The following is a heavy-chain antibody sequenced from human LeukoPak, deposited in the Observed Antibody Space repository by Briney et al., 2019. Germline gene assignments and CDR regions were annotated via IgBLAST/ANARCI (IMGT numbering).Heavy chain of an antibody. J-gene: IGHJ4*02. D-gene: IGHD3-3*01. CDR1: GGSFSGYY. CDR3: ARLFRLAHFDY. V-gene: IGHV4-34*01. CDR2: INHNGST. Sequence: SETLSLTCAVYGGSFSGYYWSWIRQPPGKGLEWIGEINHNGSTNYNPSLKSRVTISVDTSKNQFSLKLSSVTAADTAVYYCARLFRLAHFDYWGQGTLVTVSS.